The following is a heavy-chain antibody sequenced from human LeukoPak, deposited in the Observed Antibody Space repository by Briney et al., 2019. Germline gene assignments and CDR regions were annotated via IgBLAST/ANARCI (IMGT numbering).Heavy chain of an antibody. V-gene: IGHV3-33*06. CDR3: AKSQLITMVRGVIDY. CDR2: IWYDGSNK. J-gene: IGHJ4*02. CDR1: GFTFSSYG. Sequence: GRSLRLSCAVSGFTFSSYGMHWVRQAPGKGLEWVAVIWYDGSNKYYADSVKGRFTISRDNSKNTLYLQMNSLRAEDTAVYYCAKSQLITMVRGVIDYWGQGTLVTVSS. D-gene: IGHD3-10*01.